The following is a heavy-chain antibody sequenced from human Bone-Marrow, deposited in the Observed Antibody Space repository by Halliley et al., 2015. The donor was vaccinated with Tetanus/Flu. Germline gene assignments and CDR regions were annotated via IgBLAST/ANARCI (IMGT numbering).Heavy chain of an antibody. J-gene: IGHJ6*02. Sequence: SLRLSCAASGFTFSSYWMSWVRQAPGKGLEWVANIKQDGSDKYYVDSVKGRFTISRDNAKNSLFLQMNSLRAEDTAVFYCARDRGYCSGGRCSSYYGMDVWVQGTTVAVSS. D-gene: IGHD2-15*01. CDR3: ARDRGYCSGGRCSSYYGMDV. CDR2: IKQDGSDK. V-gene: IGHV3-7*01. CDR1: GFTFSSYW.